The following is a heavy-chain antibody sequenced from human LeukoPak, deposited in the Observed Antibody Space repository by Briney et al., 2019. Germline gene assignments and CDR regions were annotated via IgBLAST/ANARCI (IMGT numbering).Heavy chain of an antibody. CDR1: FTXXXXA. V-gene: IGHV3-23*01. CDR2: ISGSGGST. Sequence: FTXXXXAMSWVXXAPGKGLEWVSAISGSGGSTYYADSVKGRFTISRDNSKNTLYLQMNSLRAEDTAVYYCAKDLTATYYYDSSGYFPLDYWGQGTLVTVSS. CDR3: AKDLTATYYYDSSGYFPLDY. D-gene: IGHD3-22*01. J-gene: IGHJ4*02.